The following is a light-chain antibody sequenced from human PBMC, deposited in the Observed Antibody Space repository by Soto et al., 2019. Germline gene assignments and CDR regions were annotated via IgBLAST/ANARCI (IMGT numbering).Light chain of an antibody. CDR2: DAS. V-gene: IGKV1-5*01. CDR1: QSINSW. CDR3: QHYNTYSST. Sequence: DIQMTQSPSTLSASVGDRVTITCRASQSINSWLAWYQQKAGKAPKLLIYDASSLESGVPSRFSGSGSGTEFTLTISSLQPDDFATYYCQHYNTYSSTFGQGNKLEIK. J-gene: IGKJ2*01.